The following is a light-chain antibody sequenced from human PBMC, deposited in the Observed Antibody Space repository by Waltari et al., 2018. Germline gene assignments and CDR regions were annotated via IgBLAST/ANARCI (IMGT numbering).Light chain of an antibody. J-gene: IGKJ2*01. V-gene: IGKV1-39*01. Sequence: DIQMTQSPSSLSASVGDRVSITCRASQSISTYINWYQQKPGRAPKPRIDSISRLQSGVPSRFSGSGSGADFTLTISSLHPEDFATYYCQQNFRFPYTFGQGTKLEIK. CDR3: QQNFRFPYT. CDR2: SIS. CDR1: QSISTY.